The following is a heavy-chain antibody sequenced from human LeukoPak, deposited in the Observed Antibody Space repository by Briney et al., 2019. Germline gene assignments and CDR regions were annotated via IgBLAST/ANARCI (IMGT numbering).Heavy chain of an antibody. J-gene: IGHJ3*02. Sequence: GASVKVSCKASGGTFSSYAISWVRQAPGQGLEWMGRIIPILGIANYAQKFQGRVTITADKSTSTAYMELSSLRSEDTAVYYCARDRTVTTQDAFDIWGQGTMVTVSS. CDR3: ARDRTVTTQDAFDI. D-gene: IGHD4-11*01. V-gene: IGHV1-69*04. CDR2: IIPILGIA. CDR1: GGTFSSYA.